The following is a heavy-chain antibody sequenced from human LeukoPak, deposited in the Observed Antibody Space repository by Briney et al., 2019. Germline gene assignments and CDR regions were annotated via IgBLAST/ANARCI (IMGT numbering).Heavy chain of an antibody. CDR2: ISASGAGT. V-gene: IGHV3-23*01. J-gene: IGHJ4*02. Sequence: GGSLRLSCAASGVTFSSYAMSWVRQAPGKGLEWVSTISASGAGTYYAASVKGRFTISRDNSKNTLYLQMNSLRAEDTVVYYCARDDCSSTSCAAHDYWGQGTLVTVSS. D-gene: IGHD2-2*01. CDR1: GVTFSSYA. CDR3: ARDDCSSTSCAAHDY.